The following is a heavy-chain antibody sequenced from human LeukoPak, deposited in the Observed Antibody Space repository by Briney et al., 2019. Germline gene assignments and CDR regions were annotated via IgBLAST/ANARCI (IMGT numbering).Heavy chain of an antibody. D-gene: IGHD2-8*01. CDR1: GFSVSDNH. J-gene: IGHJ4*02. V-gene: IGHV3-53*01. Sequence: TGESLRLSCAASGFSVSDNHMNWVRQAPGKGLEWGSVIYNGSGRGKIYYADSVKGRCTLSRDNSQNTVYLQMISLRAEDTAVYYCARGAYDWGQGTLVTVSS. CDR3: ARGAYD. CDR2: IYNGSGRGKI.